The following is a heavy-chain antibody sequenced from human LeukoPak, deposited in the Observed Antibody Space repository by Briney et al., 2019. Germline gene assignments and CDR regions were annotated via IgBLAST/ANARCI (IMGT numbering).Heavy chain of an antibody. Sequence: PGGSLRLSCAASGFTFSSYWMSWVRQAPGKGLEWVANIKQDGSEKYYVDSVKGRFTVSRDNSKSSLYLHLNSLTPEDTAFYYCAKDSFVATTSYLDSWGQGTLVTVSS. CDR1: GFTFSSYW. V-gene: IGHV3-7*03. J-gene: IGHJ4*02. CDR2: IKQDGSEK. D-gene: IGHD1-26*01. CDR3: AKDSFVATTSYLDS.